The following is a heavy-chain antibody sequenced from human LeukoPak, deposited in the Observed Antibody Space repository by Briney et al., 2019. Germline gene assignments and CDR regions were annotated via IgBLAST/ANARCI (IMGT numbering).Heavy chain of an antibody. CDR1: GGSIRSYY. V-gene: IGHV4-59*08. D-gene: IGHD3-10*01. J-gene: IGHJ3*02. Sequence: SETLSPTCTLSGGSIRSYYWGWIRQPTGKGLGWIGYIHYSESTKYNPSLKSRVTMSVDTSKNQFSLKLSSVTAADTAVYYCASRSGSFSDALDIWGQGTLVTVSS. CDR2: IHYSEST. CDR3: ASRSGSFSDALDI.